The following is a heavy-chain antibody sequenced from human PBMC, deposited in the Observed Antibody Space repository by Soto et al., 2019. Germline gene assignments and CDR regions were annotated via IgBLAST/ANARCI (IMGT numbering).Heavy chain of an antibody. CDR3: ARGAASGRYYAEYFQH. Sequence: GGSLRLSCAASEFTFSTYAMHWVRQAPGRGLEWVAAISSDVSKKFYGDSVKGRFTISRDNSKSTLYLQMNSLRAEDTAVYYCARGAASGRYYAEYFQHWGQGTLVTVSS. D-gene: IGHD1-26*01. J-gene: IGHJ1*01. V-gene: IGHV3-30-3*01. CDR2: ISSDVSKK. CDR1: EFTFSTYA.